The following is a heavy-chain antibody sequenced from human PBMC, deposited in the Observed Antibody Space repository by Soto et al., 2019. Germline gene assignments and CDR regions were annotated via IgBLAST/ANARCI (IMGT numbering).Heavy chain of an antibody. V-gene: IGHV4-34*01. D-gene: IGHD6-13*01. J-gene: IGHJ5*02. Sequence: PSETLSLTCAVYGGSFSGYYWSWIRQPPGKGLEWIGEINHSGSTNYNPSLKSRVTISVDTSKNQFSLKLSSVTAADTAVYYCARGYSSSSYNWFDPWGQGTLVTVSS. CDR3: ARGYSSSSYNWFDP. CDR1: GGSFSGYY. CDR2: INHSGST.